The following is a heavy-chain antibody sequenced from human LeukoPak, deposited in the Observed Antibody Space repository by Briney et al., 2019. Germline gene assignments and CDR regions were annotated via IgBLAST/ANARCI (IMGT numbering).Heavy chain of an antibody. V-gene: IGHV1-46*01. D-gene: IGHD1-26*01. J-gene: IGHJ4*02. CDR3: ARASGSYYYY. CDR1: GYTFTSYG. Sequence: GASVKVSCKASGYTFTSYGISWVRQAPGQGLEWMGIINPSGGSTSYAQKFQGRVTMTRDTSTSTVYMELSSLRSEDTAVYYCARASGSYYYYWGQGTLVTVSS. CDR2: INPSGGST.